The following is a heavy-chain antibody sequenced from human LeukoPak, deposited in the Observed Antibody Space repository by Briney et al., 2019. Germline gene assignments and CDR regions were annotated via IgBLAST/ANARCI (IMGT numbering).Heavy chain of an antibody. Sequence: GGSLRVSCAASGFTFSSYAMSWVRQAPGKGLEWVSAISGSGGSTYYADSVKGRFTISRDNSKNTLYLQMNSLRAEDTAVYYCAKGGGVSSYYYALDYWGQGTLVTVSS. CDR1: GFTFSSYA. D-gene: IGHD3-10*01. CDR2: ISGSGGST. CDR3: AKGGGVSSYYYALDY. J-gene: IGHJ4*02. V-gene: IGHV3-23*01.